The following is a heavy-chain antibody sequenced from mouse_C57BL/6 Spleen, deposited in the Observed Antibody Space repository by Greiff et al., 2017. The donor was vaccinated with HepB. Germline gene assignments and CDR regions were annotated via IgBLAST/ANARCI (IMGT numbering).Heavy chain of an antibody. Sequence: EVQGVESGGGLVKPGGSLKLSCAASGFTFSSYAMSWVRQTPEKRLEWVATISDGGSYTYYPDNVKGRFPLSRDNATHNLYLQMSHLTSEDTAMYYCTRDWSYYASFDYWGQGTTLTVSS. D-gene: IGHD1-1*02. CDR2: ISDGGSYT. CDR3: TRDWSYYASFDY. CDR1: GFTFSSYA. J-gene: IGHJ2*01. V-gene: IGHV5-4*01.